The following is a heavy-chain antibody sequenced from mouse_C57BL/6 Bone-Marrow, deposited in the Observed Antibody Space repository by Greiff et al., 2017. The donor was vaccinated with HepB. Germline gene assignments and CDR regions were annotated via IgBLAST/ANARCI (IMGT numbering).Heavy chain of an antibody. CDR1: GYTFTSYW. CDR2: IDPENGDT. J-gene: IGHJ2*01. D-gene: IGHD1-1*02. CDR3: TATGVADFDY. V-gene: IGHV14-4*01. Sequence: VQLQQPGAELVRPGTSVKLSCKASGYTFTSYWMHWVKQRPEQGLEWIGWIDPENGDTEYASKFQGKATITADTSSNTAYLQLSSLTSEDTAVYYCTATGVADFDYWGQGTTLTVSS.